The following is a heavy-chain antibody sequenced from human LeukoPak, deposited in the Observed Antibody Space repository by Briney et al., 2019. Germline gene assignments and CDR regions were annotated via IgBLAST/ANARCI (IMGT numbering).Heavy chain of an antibody. CDR3: AGSGGSYVYYYGMDV. Sequence: ASVTVSCKASGYTFTCYYMHWVRQAPGQGLEWMGWINPNSGGTNYAQKFQGRVTMTRDTSISTAYMELSRLRSDDTAVYYCAGSGGSYVYYYGMDVWGQGTTVSVSS. D-gene: IGHD2-15*01. V-gene: IGHV1-2*02. CDR1: GYTFTCYY. CDR2: INPNSGGT. J-gene: IGHJ6*02.